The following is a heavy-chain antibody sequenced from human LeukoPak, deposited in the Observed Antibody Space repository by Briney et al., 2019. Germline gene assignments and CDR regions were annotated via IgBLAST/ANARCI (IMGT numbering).Heavy chain of an antibody. J-gene: IGHJ4*02. CDR2: ISGSGGSA. V-gene: IGHV3-23*01. CDR3: AKGSSGSYYYFDY. CDR1: GFTFSSYA. Sequence: PGGALRLSCAASGFTFSSYAMSWVRQAPGKGLEWVSAISGSGGSAYYADSVKGRFTISRDNSKNTLYLQMNSLRAEDTAVYYCAKGSSGSYYYFDYWGQGTLVTVSS. D-gene: IGHD3-10*01.